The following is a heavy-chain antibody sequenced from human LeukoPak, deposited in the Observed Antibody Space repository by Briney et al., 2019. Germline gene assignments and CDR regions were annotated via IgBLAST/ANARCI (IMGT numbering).Heavy chain of an antibody. D-gene: IGHD3-10*02. V-gene: IGHV3-74*01. CDR3: AELGITMIGGV. CDR2: IKSDGSST. CDR1: GFTFSSYW. Sequence: GGSLRLSCAASGFTFSSYWMHWVRQAPGKGLVWVSRIKSDGSSTTYADSVKGRFTISRDNAKNSLYLQMNSLRAEDTAVYYCAELGITMIGGVWGKGTTVTISS. J-gene: IGHJ6*04.